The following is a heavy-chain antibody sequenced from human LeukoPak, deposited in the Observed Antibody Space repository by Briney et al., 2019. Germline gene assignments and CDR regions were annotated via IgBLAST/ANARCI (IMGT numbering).Heavy chain of an antibody. D-gene: IGHD2-8*01. CDR2: INYSGST. V-gene: IGHV4-59*01. CDR1: GGSISSYY. CDR3: ARMIRVYYFDY. Sequence: SETLSLTCTVSGGSISSYYWSWIRQPPGKGLEWIGNINYSGSTNYNPSLKSRVTISVDTSKNQFSLNLSSVTAADTAVYYCARMIRVYYFDYWGQGTLVTVST. J-gene: IGHJ4*02.